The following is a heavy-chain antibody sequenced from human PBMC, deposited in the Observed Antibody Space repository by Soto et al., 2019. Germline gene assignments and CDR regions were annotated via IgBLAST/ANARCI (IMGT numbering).Heavy chain of an antibody. D-gene: IGHD6-13*01. CDR1: GYSFTSYW. V-gene: IGHV5-51*01. CDR3: ARVNSSWEDAEYFQH. J-gene: IGHJ1*01. CDR2: IYPGDSDT. Sequence: GESLKISCKGSGYSFTSYWIGWVRQMPGKGLEWMGIIYPGDSDTRYSPSFQGQVTISADKSISTAYLQWSSLKASDTAMYYCARVNSSWEDAEYFQHWGQGTLVTVSS.